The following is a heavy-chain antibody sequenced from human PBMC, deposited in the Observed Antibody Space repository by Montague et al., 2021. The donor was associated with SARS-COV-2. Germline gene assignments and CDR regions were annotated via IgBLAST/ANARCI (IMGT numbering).Heavy chain of an antibody. J-gene: IGHJ5*02. D-gene: IGHD3-22*01. V-gene: IGHV3-30-3*01. CDR2: ISYDGSNK. Sequence: SLRLSCAASGFTFSSYAMHWVRQAPGKGLEWVAVISYDGSNKYYADSVKGRFTISRDNSKNTLYLQMNGLRAEDTAVYYCARDRRYYDSSVYPGVAYNWFDPWGQGTLVTVSS. CDR3: ARDRRYYDSSVYPGVAYNWFDP. CDR1: GFTFSSYA.